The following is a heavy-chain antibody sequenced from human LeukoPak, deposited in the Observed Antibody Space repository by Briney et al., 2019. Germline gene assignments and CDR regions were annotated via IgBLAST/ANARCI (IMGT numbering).Heavy chain of an antibody. CDR2: IYTSGST. D-gene: IGHD3-22*01. CDR1: GGSISSYY. Sequence: PSETLSLTCTVSGGSISSYYWSWIRQPAGKGLEWIGRIYTSGSTNYNPSLKSRVTMSVDTSKNQFSLKLSSVTAADTAVYYCAKFTSYYYDSSGYYFDAFDIWGQGTMVAVSS. CDR3: AKFTSYYYDSSGYYFDAFDI. J-gene: IGHJ3*02. V-gene: IGHV4-4*07.